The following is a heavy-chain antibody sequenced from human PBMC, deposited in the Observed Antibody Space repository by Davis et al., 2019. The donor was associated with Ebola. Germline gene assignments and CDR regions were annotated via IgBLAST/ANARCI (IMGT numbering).Heavy chain of an antibody. V-gene: IGHV4-34*11. CDR2: IYYSGST. CDR3: ARSHSDWLLPFDY. CDR1: GGSFSGYY. Sequence: SETLSLTCAVYGGSFSGYYWSWIRQPPGKGLEWIAYIYYSGSTHYNPSLKSRATISVDTSRNQFSLRLSSVTAADTAVYYCARSHSDWLLPFDYWGQGTLATVSS. J-gene: IGHJ4*02. D-gene: IGHD3-9*01.